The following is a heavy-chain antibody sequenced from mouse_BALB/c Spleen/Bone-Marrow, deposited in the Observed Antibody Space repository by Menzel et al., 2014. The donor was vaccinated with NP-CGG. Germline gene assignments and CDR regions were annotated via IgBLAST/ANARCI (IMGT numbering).Heavy chain of an antibody. J-gene: IGHJ4*01. CDR1: GYTFTGYW. Sequence: VQLQQSGAELVKPGASVKLSCKASGYTFTGYWMHWVKQRPGQGLEWIGEINPGNGRTNYNEKFESMATLTVDKSSSTAYMQLSSLTSEDSAVFYCARLIYGSSYIVDFWGQGTSVTVSS. D-gene: IGHD1-1*01. V-gene: IGHV1S81*02. CDR2: INPGNGRT. CDR3: ARLIYGSSYIVDF.